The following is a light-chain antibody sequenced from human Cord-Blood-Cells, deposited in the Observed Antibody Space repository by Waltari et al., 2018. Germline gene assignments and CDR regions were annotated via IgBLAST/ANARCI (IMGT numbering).Light chain of an antibody. CDR2: EDS. CDR3: SSYAGSNNYV. CDR1: SSDAGVYNY. Sequence: QSALTQPPSPSGSPGQSVTTSCPGTSSDAGVYNYVSWYQQHPGKAPNLIIYEDSKRPSGVLDRFSGSKPGNTASLTVSGFQSEDESDYYCSSYAGSNNYVYGTGTKVTVL. V-gene: IGLV2-8*01. J-gene: IGLJ1*01.